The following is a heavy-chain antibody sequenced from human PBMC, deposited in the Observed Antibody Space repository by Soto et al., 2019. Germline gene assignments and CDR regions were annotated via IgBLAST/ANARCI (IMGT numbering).Heavy chain of an antibody. J-gene: IGHJ4*02. CDR2: IYHSGST. Sequence: QVQLQESGPGLVEPSGTLSLTCAVSGASISGSNWWSWVHQPPGKGLEWIGEIYHSGSTNYNPSLKSRVAISMDKSKNQFSLKLSSMTAADTAVYYCARLIAAASQPFDYWGQGTLVTVSS. CDR1: GASISGSNW. D-gene: IGHD6-13*01. CDR3: ARLIAAASQPFDY. V-gene: IGHV4-4*02.